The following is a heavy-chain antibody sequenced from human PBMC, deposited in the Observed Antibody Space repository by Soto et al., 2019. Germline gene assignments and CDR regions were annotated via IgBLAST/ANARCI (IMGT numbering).Heavy chain of an antibody. CDR3: ARAGYCGPGCYYYFDY. CDR2: IKPDGSAT. V-gene: IGHV3-7*01. CDR1: GFTFGSYC. Sequence: GGSLRLSCAVSGFTFGSYCMNWVRLIPGKGLEWVAYIKPDGSATYYVDSVKGRFTISRDNAKNSLYLQMNSLRVEDTSVYYCARAGYCGPGCYYYFDYWGQGTLVTVSS. D-gene: IGHD2-21*02. J-gene: IGHJ4*02.